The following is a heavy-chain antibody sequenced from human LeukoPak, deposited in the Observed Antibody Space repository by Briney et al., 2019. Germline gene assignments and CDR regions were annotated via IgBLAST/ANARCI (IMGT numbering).Heavy chain of an antibody. CDR1: GYTFTSYY. Sequence: ASVTVSCKASGYTFTSYYMHWVRQAPGQGLEWMGLINPSGGSTSYAQKFQGRVTMTRDTSTSTVYMDLSSLRSEDTAVYYCARAPSSSWYGSFRWFDRWGQGTLVTVSS. CDR2: INPSGGST. J-gene: IGHJ5*02. CDR3: ARAPSSSWYGSFRWFDR. D-gene: IGHD6-13*01. V-gene: IGHV1-46*01.